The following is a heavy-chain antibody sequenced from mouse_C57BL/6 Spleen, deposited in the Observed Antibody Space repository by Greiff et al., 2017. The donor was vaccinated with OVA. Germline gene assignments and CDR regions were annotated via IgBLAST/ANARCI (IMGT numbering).Heavy chain of an antibody. V-gene: IGHV5-4*01. Sequence: EVQRVESGGGLVKPGGSLKLSCAASGFTFSSYAMSWVRQTPEKRLEWVATISDGGSYTYYPDNVKGRFTISRDNAKNNLYLQMSHLKSEDTAMYYCARANWDGYFDVWGTGTTVTVSS. J-gene: IGHJ1*03. CDR3: ARANWDGYFDV. CDR2: ISDGGSYT. D-gene: IGHD4-1*02. CDR1: GFTFSSYA.